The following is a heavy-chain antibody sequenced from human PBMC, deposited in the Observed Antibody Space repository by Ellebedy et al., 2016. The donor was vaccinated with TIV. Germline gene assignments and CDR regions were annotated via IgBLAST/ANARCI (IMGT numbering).Heavy chain of an antibody. V-gene: IGHV3-48*04. CDR3: AREGWDYYDSSGPRTINYYYGMDV. Sequence: GGSLRLSCAASGFTFSSYSMNWVRQAPGKGLEWVSYISSSSSTIYYADSVKGRFTISRDNAKNSLYLQMNSLRAEDTAVYYCAREGWDYYDSSGPRTINYYYGMDVWGQGTTVTVSS. CDR2: ISSSSSTI. J-gene: IGHJ6*02. CDR1: GFTFSSYS. D-gene: IGHD3-22*01.